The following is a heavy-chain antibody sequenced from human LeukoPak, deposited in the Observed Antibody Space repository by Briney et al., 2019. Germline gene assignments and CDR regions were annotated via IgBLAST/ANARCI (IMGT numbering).Heavy chain of an antibody. CDR1: DGSSSGYY. Sequence: SETLSLTCAVFDGSSSGYYWGWIRQPPGKGLEWIGSIYHSGSTYYNPSLKSRVTISVDTSKNQFSLKLSSVTAADTAVYYCARDSGVLWFGELLQWGQGTLVTVSS. CDR3: ARDSGVLWFGELLQ. J-gene: IGHJ4*02. V-gene: IGHV4-38-2*02. CDR2: IYHSGST. D-gene: IGHD3-10*01.